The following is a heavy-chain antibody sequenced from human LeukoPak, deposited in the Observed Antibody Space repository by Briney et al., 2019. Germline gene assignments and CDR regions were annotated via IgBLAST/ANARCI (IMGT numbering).Heavy chain of an antibody. D-gene: IGHD3-10*01. CDR1: GYTFTYYY. V-gene: IGHV1-2*04. Sequence: ASVKVSCKASGYTFTYYYMHWVRQAPGQGLEWIGWINPNSGATNYAQKFQGWVTMTRDTSISTAYMELSRLKSDDTAVYYCARVSLIYGSGSYYQSPLAYWGQGTLVTVSS. J-gene: IGHJ4*02. CDR3: ARVSLIYGSGSYYQSPLAY. CDR2: INPNSGAT.